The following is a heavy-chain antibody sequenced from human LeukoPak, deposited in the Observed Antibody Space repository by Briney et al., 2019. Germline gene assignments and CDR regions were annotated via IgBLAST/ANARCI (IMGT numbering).Heavy chain of an antibody. CDR1: GFTFSSYW. Sequence: GGSLRLSCAASGFTFSSYWMSWVRQAPGKGLEWVANIKQDGSQKYYVDSVKGRFTISRDNAKNSLYLQMNSLRAEDTAVYYFARDFIYGGKGEAGEFYFDYWGQGTLVTVSS. CDR3: ARDFIYGGKGEAGEFYFDY. J-gene: IGHJ4*02. CDR2: IKQDGSQK. D-gene: IGHD4-23*01. V-gene: IGHV3-7*01.